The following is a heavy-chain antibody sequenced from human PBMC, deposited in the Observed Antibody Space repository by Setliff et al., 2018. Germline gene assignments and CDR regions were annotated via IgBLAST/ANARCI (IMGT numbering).Heavy chain of an antibody. D-gene: IGHD3-10*01. V-gene: IGHV4-39*01. J-gene: IGHJ6*03. CDR2: IYFGGNT. Sequence: PSETLSLTCTVPGGSISDNGYFWGWVRQPPGKGLEWIGNIYFGGNTYFNPSLKSPVTISIDTSKNQFSLKLSSVTAADTAIYYCARHDARGYYYYMDVWGEGTTVTVSS. CDR1: GGSISDNGYF. CDR3: ARHDARGYYYYMDV.